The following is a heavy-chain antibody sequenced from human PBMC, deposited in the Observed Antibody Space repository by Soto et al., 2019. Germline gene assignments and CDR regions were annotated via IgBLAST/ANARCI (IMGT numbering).Heavy chain of an antibody. CDR1: GGTFSSYA. Sequence: PSVKVSCKASGGTFSSYAISWVRQAPGQGLEWMGGIIPIFGTANYAQKFQGRVTITADESTSTAYMELSSLRSEDTAVYYCARDGASITMIVVVTDYYYYGMDVWGQGTTVTVSS. V-gene: IGHV1-69*13. D-gene: IGHD3-22*01. J-gene: IGHJ6*02. CDR2: IIPIFGTA. CDR3: ARDGASITMIVVVTDYYYYGMDV.